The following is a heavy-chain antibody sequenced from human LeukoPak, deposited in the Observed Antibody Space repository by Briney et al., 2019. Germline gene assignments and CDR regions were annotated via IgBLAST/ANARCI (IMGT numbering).Heavy chain of an antibody. CDR1: GFSFRSYE. D-gene: IGHD4-11*01. J-gene: IGHJ4*02. V-gene: IGHV3-48*03. CDR2: ISGSGSII. Sequence: PGGSLRLSCAASGFSFRSYEMNWVRQAPGKGLEWVSYISGSGSIIYYADSVKGRFTVPRDNAKNSLYLQMNDLRAEDTAVYYCAREDSDYSNYDFWGQGTLVTVSS. CDR3: AREDSDYSNYDF.